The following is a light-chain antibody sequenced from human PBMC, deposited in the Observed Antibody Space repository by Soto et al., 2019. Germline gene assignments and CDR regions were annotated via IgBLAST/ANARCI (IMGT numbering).Light chain of an antibody. CDR1: QGISSY. Sequence: DIQLTQSPSFLSASVGDRVTITCRASQGISSYLAWYQQKPGKAPKLLIYAASTLQSGVPSRFRGSGSGTEFTLTISSLQPEDFATYYCQQPNSYPLTVGGGTKVEIK. J-gene: IGKJ4*01. V-gene: IGKV1-9*01. CDR3: QQPNSYPLT. CDR2: AAS.